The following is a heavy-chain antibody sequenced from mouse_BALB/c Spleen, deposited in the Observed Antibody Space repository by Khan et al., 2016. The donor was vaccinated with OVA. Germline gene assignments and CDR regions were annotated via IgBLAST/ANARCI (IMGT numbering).Heavy chain of an antibody. V-gene: IGHV1-4*01. CDR2: INPRSGYT. CDR1: GYTFSSHT. Sequence: QVQLKQSGAELARPGASVKMSCKASGYTFSSHTMHWVKQRPGQGLEWIGYINPRSGYTQYNQKFNDKATLTADISSSTAYMQLSSLTSEDSAVYYCARRTTEYALDYWGQATSVNVSS. CDR3: ARRTTEYALDY. J-gene: IGHJ4*01. D-gene: IGHD2-14*01.